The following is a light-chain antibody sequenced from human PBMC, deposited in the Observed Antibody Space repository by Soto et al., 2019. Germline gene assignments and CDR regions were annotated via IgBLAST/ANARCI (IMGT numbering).Light chain of an antibody. V-gene: IGKV2-28*01. Sequence: DIVMTQSPLSLPVTPGEPASISCRSSQSLLHSNGYNYLDWYLQKPGQSPQLLIYLGSNRASGVPDRFSGSGSGTDFTLKISRVEAEDVGVYYCMQPLQSWTFGQATKVHIK. CDR3: MQPLQSWT. J-gene: IGKJ1*01. CDR1: QSLLHSNGYNY. CDR2: LGS.